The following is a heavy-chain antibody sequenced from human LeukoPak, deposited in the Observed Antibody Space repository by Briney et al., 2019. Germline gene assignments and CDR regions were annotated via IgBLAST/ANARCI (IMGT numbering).Heavy chain of an antibody. D-gene: IGHD2-2*01. CDR1: GYTFTGYY. Sequence: ASVKVSCKASGYTFTGYYMHWARQAPGQGLEWMGWINPNSGGTNYAQKFQGRVTMTRDTSISTAYMELSRLRSDDTAVYYCARDLCGTSCYAGFDYWGQGTLVTVSS. J-gene: IGHJ4*02. V-gene: IGHV1-2*02. CDR2: INPNSGGT. CDR3: ARDLCGTSCYAGFDY.